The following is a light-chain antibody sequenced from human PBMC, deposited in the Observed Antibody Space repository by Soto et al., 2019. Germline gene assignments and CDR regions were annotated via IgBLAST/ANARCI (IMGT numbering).Light chain of an antibody. CDR1: NIDTKS. V-gene: IGLV3-21*02. J-gene: IGLJ2*01. CDR2: DDT. Sequence: YELTQPPSVSVAPGQTAKITCAGDNIDTKSMHWYQQRPGQAPVLVVHDDTDRAAGIPERFSGSKSGGTATLTISRVEAGDEADYYCQVWDIITYHVVFGGGTKVTVL. CDR3: QVWDIITYHVV.